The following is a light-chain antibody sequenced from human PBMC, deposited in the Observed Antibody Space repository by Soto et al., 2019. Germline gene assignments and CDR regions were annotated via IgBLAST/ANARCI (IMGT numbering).Light chain of an antibody. J-gene: IGKJ4*01. CDR3: QRRSRWPALT. CDR2: DAS. V-gene: IGKV3-11*01. Sequence: EVILTQFPANLSVSPGEGATLSCRASQSVSYHLAWYQQKPGQAPRLLIYDASNRAPGIPPRFSGSGSGTDFTLTIRTLEPEDSAIYYCQRRSRWPALTFGGGTKVEI. CDR1: QSVSYH.